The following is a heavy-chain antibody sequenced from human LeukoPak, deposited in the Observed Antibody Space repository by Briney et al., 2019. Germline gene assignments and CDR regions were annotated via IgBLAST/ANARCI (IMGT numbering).Heavy chain of an antibody. CDR1: GFTFDDYA. J-gene: IGHJ4*02. D-gene: IGHD3-3*01. CDR2: ISWNSGSI. V-gene: IGHV3-9*01. Sequence: GGSLRLSCAASGFTFDDYAMHWVRQAPGKGLEWVSGISWNSGSIGYADSVKGRFTISRDTAKNTLYLQMNSLRAEDTAVYYCAKAPEVRFLEWLLFDYWGQGTLVTVSS. CDR3: AKAPEVRFLEWLLFDY.